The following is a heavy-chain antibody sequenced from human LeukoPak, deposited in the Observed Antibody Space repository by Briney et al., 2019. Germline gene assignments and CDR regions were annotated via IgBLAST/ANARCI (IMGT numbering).Heavy chain of an antibody. D-gene: IGHD3-22*01. Sequence: GGFLRLSCAASGFTFSSYSMNWVRQAPGKGLEWVSYISSSSSTIYYADSVKGRFTISRDNAKNSLYLQMNSLRAEDTAVYYCARVDYYDSSGYLGYWGQGTLVTVSS. CDR1: GFTFSSYS. J-gene: IGHJ4*02. V-gene: IGHV3-48*04. CDR2: ISSSSSTI. CDR3: ARVDYYDSSGYLGY.